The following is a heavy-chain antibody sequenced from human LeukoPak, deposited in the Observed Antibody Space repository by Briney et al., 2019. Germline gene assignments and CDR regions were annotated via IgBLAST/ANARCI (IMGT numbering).Heavy chain of an antibody. CDR2: ISGYNGNT. CDR1: GYTFTNFG. CDR3: ARDDDILTGYRGSGNY. D-gene: IGHD3-9*01. J-gene: IGHJ4*02. Sequence: ASVKVSCKASGYTFTNFGISWVRQAPGQGLEWMGWISGYNGNTNYAQKLQGRVTMTTDTSTSTAYMELRSLRSDDTAVYYCARDDDILTGYRGSGNYWGQGTLVTVSS. V-gene: IGHV1-18*01.